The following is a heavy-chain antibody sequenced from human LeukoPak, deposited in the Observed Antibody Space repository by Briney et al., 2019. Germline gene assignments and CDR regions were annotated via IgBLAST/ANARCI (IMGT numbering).Heavy chain of an antibody. D-gene: IGHD3-22*01. V-gene: IGHV3-7*01. CDR3: ARVGAGSLTMIH. J-gene: IGHJ3*01. CDR2: IKQDGSEK. Sequence: PPGSLRLSCAASAFTFSSNWMSWVSQAPGKGLEWVANIKQDGSEKYYVDSGKGRFTISRDNAKNSLYLQMNSLRVDDTAVYYCARVGAGSLTMIHWGQGTMVTVSS. CDR1: AFTFSSNW.